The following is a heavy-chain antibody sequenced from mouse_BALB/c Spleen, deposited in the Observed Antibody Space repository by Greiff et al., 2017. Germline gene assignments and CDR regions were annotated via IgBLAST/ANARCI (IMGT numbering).Heavy chain of an antibody. CDR3: ARVVIIRGYAMDY. V-gene: IGHV2-6-7*01. J-gene: IGHJ4*01. CDR1: GFSLTGYG. Sequence: VQRVESGPGLVAPSQSLSITCTVSGFSLTGYGVNWVRQPPGKGLEWLGMIWGDGSTDYNSALKSRLSISKDNSKSQVFLKMNSLQTDDTARYYCARVVIIRGYAMDYWGQGTSVTVSS. CDR2: IWGDGST.